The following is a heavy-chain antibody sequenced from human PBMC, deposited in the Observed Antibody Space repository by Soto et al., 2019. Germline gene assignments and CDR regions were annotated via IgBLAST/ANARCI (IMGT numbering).Heavy chain of an antibody. CDR2: IVVGSGNT. CDR3: AAASGYNWNYPGYYYGMDV. Sequence: GASVKVSCKASGGTFSSYAISWVRQARGQRLEWIGWIVVGSGNTNYAQKFQERVTITRDMSTSTAYMELSSLRSEDTAVYYCAAASGYNWNYPGYYYGMDVWGQGTTVTVSS. J-gene: IGHJ6*02. D-gene: IGHD1-7*01. V-gene: IGHV1-58*02. CDR1: GGTFSSYA.